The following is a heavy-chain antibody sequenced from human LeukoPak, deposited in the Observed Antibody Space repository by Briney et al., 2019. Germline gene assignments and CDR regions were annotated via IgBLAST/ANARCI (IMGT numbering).Heavy chain of an antibody. D-gene: IGHD3-9*01. CDR2: IFDKGSP. J-gene: IGHJ6*02. CDR1: GGSISGYY. Sequence: NSSETLSLTCTVSGGSISGYYWSWIRQPPGRGLEWIGYIFDKGSPDYNPSLKSRVAISVDTSKNQLSLKLSSVTAADTAVYYCARDHWLRSGNTWNYYGMDVWGQGTTVTVSS. V-gene: IGHV4-59*01. CDR3: ARDHWLRSGNTWNYYGMDV.